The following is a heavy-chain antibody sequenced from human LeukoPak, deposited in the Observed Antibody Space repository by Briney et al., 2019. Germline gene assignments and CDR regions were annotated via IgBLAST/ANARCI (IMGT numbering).Heavy chain of an antibody. CDR2: INPSGGST. D-gene: IGHD6-13*01. J-gene: IGHJ6*03. CDR1: GYTFTSYY. CDR3: ARAGYSSSWYFSYYYYYMDV. V-gene: IGHV1-46*01. Sequence: GSVKVSCKASGYTFTSYYMHWVRQAPGQGLEWMGIINPSGGSTSYAQKFQGRDTMTRDTSTSTVYMELSSLRSEDTAVYYCARAGYSSSWYFSYYYYYMDVWGKGTTVTISS.